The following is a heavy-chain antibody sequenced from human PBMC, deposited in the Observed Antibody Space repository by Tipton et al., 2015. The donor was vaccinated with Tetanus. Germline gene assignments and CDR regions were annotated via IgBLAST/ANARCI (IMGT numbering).Heavy chain of an antibody. CDR2: VYNSGGT. CDR1: GGSFSGYH. V-gene: IGHV4-59*05. CDR3: ARIYDFWSGYYSDH. Sequence: TLSLTCVIYGGSFSGYHWTWIRQPPGKGLEWIGSVYNSGGTYYNPSLKSRVTISVDTSKNQFSLKLSSVTAADTAVYYCARIYDFWSGYYSDHWGQGTLVTVTS. D-gene: IGHD3-3*01. J-gene: IGHJ4*02.